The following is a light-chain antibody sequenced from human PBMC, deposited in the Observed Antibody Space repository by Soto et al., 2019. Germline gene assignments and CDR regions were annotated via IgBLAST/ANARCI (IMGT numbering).Light chain of an antibody. V-gene: IGKV1-5*01. J-gene: IGKJ5*01. CDR1: QTISRW. CDR2: DAS. CDR3: HSRA. Sequence: DIQLTQTPSTLSASVGDEVTITCRASQTISRWLAWYQQKPGRAPNLLIYDASTLESGVPSRFSGSGSETEFTLTISRLQPDDFATYFCHSRAFGQGTRLEI.